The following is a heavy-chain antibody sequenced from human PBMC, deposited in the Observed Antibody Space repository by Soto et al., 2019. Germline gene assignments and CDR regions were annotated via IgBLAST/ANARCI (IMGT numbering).Heavy chain of an antibody. CDR2: IIPIFGTA. V-gene: IGHV1-69*01. CDR1: GGTFSSYA. Sequence: QVQLVQSGAEVQKPGSSVKVSCKASGGTFSSYAISWVRQAPGQGLEWMGGIIPIFGTANYAQKFQGRVTITADESTSTAYMELSSLRSEDTAVYYCARGASTGTGLDYYYYYGMDVWGQGTTVTVSS. J-gene: IGHJ6*02. D-gene: IGHD1-1*01. CDR3: ARGASTGTGLDYYYYYGMDV.